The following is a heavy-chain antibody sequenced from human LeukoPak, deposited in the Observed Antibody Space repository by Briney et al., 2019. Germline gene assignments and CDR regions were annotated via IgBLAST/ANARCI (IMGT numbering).Heavy chain of an antibody. CDR3: ARDLEDTAMAKGSAFDY. J-gene: IGHJ4*02. Sequence: GGSLRLSCAASGFTFSSYGMHWVRQAPGKGLEWVAVIWYDGSNKYYADSVKGRFTISRDNSKNTLYLQMNSLRAEDTAVYYCARDLEDTAMAKGSAFDYWGQGTLVTVSS. V-gene: IGHV3-33*01. D-gene: IGHD5-18*01. CDR1: GFTFSSYG. CDR2: IWYDGSNK.